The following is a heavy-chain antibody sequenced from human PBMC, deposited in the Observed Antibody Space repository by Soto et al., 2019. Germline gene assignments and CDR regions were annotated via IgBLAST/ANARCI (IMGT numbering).Heavy chain of an antibody. CDR1: GYTFTSYA. V-gene: IGHV1-3*01. CDR2: INAGNGNI. Sequence: GASVKVSCRASGYTFTSYAMHWVHQAPGQRLGWMGWINAGNGNIKYSQKLQGRVTITRDTSASTAYMELSSLRSEDTAVYYCAREGGGYYDSSGYYYYYYGIDVWGQGTTLAVSS. CDR3: AREGGGYYDSSGYYYYYYGIDV. D-gene: IGHD3-22*01. J-gene: IGHJ6*02.